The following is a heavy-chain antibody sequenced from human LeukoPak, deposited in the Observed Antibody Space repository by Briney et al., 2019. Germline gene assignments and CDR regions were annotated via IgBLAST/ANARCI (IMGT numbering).Heavy chain of an antibody. CDR1: GGSIGNYY. CDR3: ARQGDNSKWYVWFDP. D-gene: IGHD2-15*01. CDR2: IYSSGIT. V-gene: IGHV4-59*08. J-gene: IGHJ5*02. Sequence: PSETLSLTCTVSGGSIGNYYWSWIRQPPGKGLEWIGYIYSSGITNYNPSLKSRVTISVDMPKNQFSLKLRSVTAADTAVYYCARQGDNSKWYVWFDPWGQGTLVTVSS.